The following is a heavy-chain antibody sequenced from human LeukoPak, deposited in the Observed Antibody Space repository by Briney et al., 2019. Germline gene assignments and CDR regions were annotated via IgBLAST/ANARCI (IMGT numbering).Heavy chain of an antibody. CDR1: GFALSSFA. V-gene: IGHV3-23*01. D-gene: IGHD3-10*01. Sequence: GGSLRLSCAASGFALSSFAMAWVRQAPGKGLQWVSTLSGGGRPTYYADSVKGRFTISRDTSKNTLYLQMNSLRAEDTAIYFCARDLYGSGSSDLWGPGTLVTVSS. CDR3: ARDLYGSGSSDL. J-gene: IGHJ4*02. CDR2: LSGGGRPT.